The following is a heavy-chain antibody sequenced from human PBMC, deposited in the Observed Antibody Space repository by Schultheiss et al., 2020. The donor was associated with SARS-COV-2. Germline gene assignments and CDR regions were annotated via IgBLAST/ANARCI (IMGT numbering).Heavy chain of an antibody. Sequence: SLRLSCAASGFTFSSYGMHWVRQAPGKGLEWVAVISYDGSNKYYADSVKGRFTISRDNSKNTLYLQMNSLRAEDTAFYYCARGARFSSSSDYWGQGTLVTVSS. V-gene: IGHV3-30*03. CDR2: ISYDGSNK. CDR1: GFTFSSYG. CDR3: ARGARFSSSSDY. D-gene: IGHD6-13*01. J-gene: IGHJ4*02.